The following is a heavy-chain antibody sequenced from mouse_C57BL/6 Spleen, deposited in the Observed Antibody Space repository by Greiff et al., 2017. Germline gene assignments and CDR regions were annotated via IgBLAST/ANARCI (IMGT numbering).Heavy chain of an antibody. CDR1: GYTFTSYW. D-gene: IGHD1-1*01. CDR3: ARLRWFAY. Sequence: QVQLQQPGAELVRPGTSVKLSCKASGYTFTSYWMHWVKQRPGQGLEWIGVIDPSDSYTNYNQKFKGKAKLTVDTSSSTAYMQLSSLTSEDSAVYYCARLRWFAYWGQGTLVTVSA. V-gene: IGHV1-59*01. J-gene: IGHJ3*01. CDR2: IDPSDSYT.